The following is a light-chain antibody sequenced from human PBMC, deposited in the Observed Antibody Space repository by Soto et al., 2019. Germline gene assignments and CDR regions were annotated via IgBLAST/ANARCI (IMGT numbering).Light chain of an antibody. CDR2: DVT. CDR3: NSYTTSGAVV. CDR1: SSDVGGYNF. J-gene: IGLJ3*02. V-gene: IGLV2-14*03. Sequence: QLVLTQPASVSGSPGQSITISCTGTSSDVGGYNFVSWYQQHPGNAPKLIIYDVTSRPSGVSNRFSGSKSGNAASLTISGLQAEDEALYYCNSYTTSGAVVFGGGTKLTVL.